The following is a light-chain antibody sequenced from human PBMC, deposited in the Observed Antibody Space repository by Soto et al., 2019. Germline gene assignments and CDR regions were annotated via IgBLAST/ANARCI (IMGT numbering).Light chain of an antibody. Sequence: QSALTQPPSASGSPGQSVTISCTGTSSDVGGFDYVSWYQKHPGKAPKVIIYEVTNRPSGVSLRFSGSESGDTASLTISGLQAEDEADYYCSSYTRSGTVIFGGGTKLTVL. CDR1: SSDVGGFDY. CDR2: EVT. CDR3: SSYTRSGTVI. J-gene: IGLJ2*01. V-gene: IGLV2-14*01.